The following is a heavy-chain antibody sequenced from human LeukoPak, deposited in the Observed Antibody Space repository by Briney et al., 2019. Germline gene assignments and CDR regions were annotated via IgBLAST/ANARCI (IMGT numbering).Heavy chain of an antibody. CDR2: IYYSGST. CDR3: ARSVGAEFYYYYYMDV. D-gene: IGHD1-26*01. V-gene: IGHV4-39*07. J-gene: IGHJ6*03. Sequence: SETLSLTCTVSGGSISSSSYYWGWIRQPPGKGLEWIGSIYYSGSTYYNLSLKSRVTISVDTSKNQFSLKLSSVTAADTAVYYCARSVGAEFYYYYYMDVWGKGTTVTVSS. CDR1: GGSISSSSYY.